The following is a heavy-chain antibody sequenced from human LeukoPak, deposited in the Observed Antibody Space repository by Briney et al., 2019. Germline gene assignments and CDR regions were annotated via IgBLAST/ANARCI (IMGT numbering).Heavy chain of an antibody. J-gene: IGHJ4*02. Sequence: GGSLRLSCAASGFTFSDHYMDWVRQAPGKGLEWVGHTRNKANSYTTDYAASVKGRFTVSRDDSMNSLYLQMNSLKTEDTAVYHCARVGLAPGYSFDYWGQGTLVTVSS. D-gene: IGHD5-18*01. CDR1: GFTFSDHY. V-gene: IGHV3-72*01. CDR3: ARVGLAPGYSFDY. CDR2: TRNKANSYTT.